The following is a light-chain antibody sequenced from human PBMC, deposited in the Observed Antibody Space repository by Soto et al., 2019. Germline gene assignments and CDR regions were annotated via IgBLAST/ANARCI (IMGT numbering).Light chain of an antibody. CDR3: QQYGSSPRT. V-gene: IGKV3-20*01. Sequence: DIVFTQSPATLSLSPGERATLSCRASQSVSSYLAWYQQKPGQAPRLLIYDASNRATGIPARFSGSGSGTDFTLTISRLEPEDFAVYYCQQYGSSPRTFGQGTKVDTK. CDR1: QSVSSY. CDR2: DAS. J-gene: IGKJ1*01.